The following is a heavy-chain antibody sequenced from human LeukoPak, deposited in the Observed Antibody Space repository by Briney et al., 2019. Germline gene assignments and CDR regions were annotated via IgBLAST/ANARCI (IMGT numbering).Heavy chain of an antibody. J-gene: IGHJ6*03. CDR3: AKEPSFAVYYYYMDV. D-gene: IGHD3-16*01. CDR2: ISGSGGST. V-gene: IGHV3-23*01. CDR1: GFTFSSYG. Sequence: GGSLRLSCAAYGFTFSSYGMSWVRQAPGKGLEWVSAISGSGGSTYYADSVKGRFTISRDNSKNTLYLQMNSLRAEDTAVYYCAKEPSFAVYYYYMDVWGKGTTVTVSS.